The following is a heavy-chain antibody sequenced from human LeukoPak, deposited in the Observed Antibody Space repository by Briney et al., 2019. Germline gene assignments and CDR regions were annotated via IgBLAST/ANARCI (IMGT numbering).Heavy chain of an antibody. CDR1: SGSFSSHY. D-gene: IGHD4-17*01. CDR3: ARDPTTVTKGLDI. Sequence: SETLSLTCTVSSGSFSSHYWSWIRQPPGKGLEWIGYISYIGSTNYNPSLKSRVTISVDTSKKQFSLKLSSVTAADTAVYYCARDPTTVTKGLDIWGQGTMVTVSS. J-gene: IGHJ3*02. V-gene: IGHV4-59*11. CDR2: ISYIGST.